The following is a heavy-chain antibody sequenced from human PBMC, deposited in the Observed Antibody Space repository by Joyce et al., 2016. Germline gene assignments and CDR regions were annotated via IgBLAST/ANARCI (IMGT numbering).Heavy chain of an antibody. CDR3: AKGDGYSFSASAFDI. CDR2: IYYRRST. J-gene: IGHJ3*02. CDR1: GGSMSNYY. D-gene: IGHD5-18*01. Sequence: QVQLQESGPGLVKPSETLSLTCTVSGGSMSNYYWSWIRQSPGKGLEWIGYIYYRRSTKYNPSLKSRVTISVETSKNQFPLKLRSVTAADTALYYCAKGDGYSFSASAFDIWGQGTMVTVSS. V-gene: IGHV4-59*08.